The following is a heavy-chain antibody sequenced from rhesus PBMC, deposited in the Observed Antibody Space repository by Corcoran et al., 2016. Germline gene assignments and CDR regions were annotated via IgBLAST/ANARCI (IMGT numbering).Heavy chain of an antibody. V-gene: IGHV2S1*01. CDR3: AGGGYDSGYYPLDAFVF. CDR2: IYWDDDK. CDR1: GFSLRTSGMG. Sequence: QVTLKESGPALVKPTQTLTLTCTFSGFSLRTSGMGVGWIRQPPGKAPEWLASIYWDDDKYSRTTLHSRLPSSKDTSKNQVVLTSTNMAPMDTATFCFAGGGYDSGYYPLDAFVFWGQGLRVTVSS. D-gene: IGHD3-28*01. J-gene: IGHJ3*01.